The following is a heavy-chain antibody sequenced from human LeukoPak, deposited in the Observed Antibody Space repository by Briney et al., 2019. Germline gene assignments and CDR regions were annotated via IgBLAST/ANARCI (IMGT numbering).Heavy chain of an antibody. CDR3: ARGDTAAGTYMDV. Sequence: SETLSLTCTVSGGSISSGNYYWSWIRQPAGKGLEWIGRIYTSGSTNYNPSLKSRVTISVDTSKNQFSLKLSSVTAADTAVYYCARGDTAAGTYMDVWGKGTTVTVSS. CDR1: GGSISSGNYY. CDR2: IYTSGST. J-gene: IGHJ6*03. V-gene: IGHV4-61*02. D-gene: IGHD6-13*01.